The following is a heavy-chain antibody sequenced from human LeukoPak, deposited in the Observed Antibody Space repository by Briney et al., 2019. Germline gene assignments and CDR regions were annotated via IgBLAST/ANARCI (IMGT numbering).Heavy chain of an antibody. CDR1: GYTFTGYY. CDR3: ARETDY. V-gene: IGHV1-18*04. CDR2: ISAGNDIT. J-gene: IGHJ4*02. Sequence: ASVEVSCKASGYTFTGYYMHWVRQAPGQGLEWLGWISAGNDITNYAQKFQGRVTMTTDTSTSTAYMELRSLTSDDTAVYYCARETDYWGQGTLVTVSS.